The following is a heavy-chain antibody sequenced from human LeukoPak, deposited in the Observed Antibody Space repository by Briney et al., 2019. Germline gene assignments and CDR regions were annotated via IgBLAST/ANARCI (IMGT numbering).Heavy chain of an antibody. J-gene: IGHJ4*02. D-gene: IGHD4-11*01. CDR1: GGTFSSYA. Sequence: ASVKVSCKASGGTFSSYAISWVRQAPGQGLEWMGRIIPIFGTANYAQKFQGRVTITTDESTSTAYMELRSLRSDDTAVYYCARDWGYSDYSIGNYWGQGTLVTVSP. V-gene: IGHV1-69*05. CDR3: ARDWGYSDYSIGNY. CDR2: IIPIFGTA.